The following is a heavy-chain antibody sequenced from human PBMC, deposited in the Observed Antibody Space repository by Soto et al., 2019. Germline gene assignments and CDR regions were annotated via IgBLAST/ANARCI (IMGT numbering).Heavy chain of an antibody. CDR1: GGSISSSSYY. CDR2: IYYSGST. V-gene: IGHV4-39*01. Sequence: SETLSLTCTVSGGSISSSSYYWGWVRQPPGKGLEWIGSIYYSGSTYCNPSLKSRVTISVDTSKNQLSLKLNSVTAADTAVYYCARHTYGNNRYYFDNWGQGTLVTVSS. J-gene: IGHJ4*02. D-gene: IGHD3-10*01. CDR3: ARHTYGNNRYYFDN.